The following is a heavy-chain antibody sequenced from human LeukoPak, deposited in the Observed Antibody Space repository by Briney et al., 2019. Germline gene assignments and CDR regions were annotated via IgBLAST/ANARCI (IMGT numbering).Heavy chain of an antibody. J-gene: IGHJ4*02. CDR1: GFTFSNYA. CDR3: ARLSGSPEDFDY. D-gene: IGHD1-26*01. CDR2: ISGGGSST. Sequence: GGSLRLSCAASGFTFSNYAMYWVRQAPGKGLEWVSSISGGGSSTYYADSVKGRFTISRDNSKNTIYMQMNSLTAEDTAVYYCARLSGSPEDFDYWGQGTLVTVSS. V-gene: IGHV3-23*01.